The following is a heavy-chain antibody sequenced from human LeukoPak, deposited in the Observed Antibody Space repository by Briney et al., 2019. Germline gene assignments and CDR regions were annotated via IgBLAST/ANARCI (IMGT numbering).Heavy chain of an antibody. V-gene: IGHV3-30*18. CDR3: AKTLVGALGLDY. CDR1: GFTFSSYG. J-gene: IGHJ4*02. Sequence: PGGSLRLSRAASGFTFSSYGMHWVRQAPGKGLEWVAVISDDGNNKYYADSVKGRFTISRDNSKNTLYLQMNSLRVEDTAVYYCAKTLVGALGLDYWGQGTLVTVSS. CDR2: ISDDGNNK. D-gene: IGHD1-26*01.